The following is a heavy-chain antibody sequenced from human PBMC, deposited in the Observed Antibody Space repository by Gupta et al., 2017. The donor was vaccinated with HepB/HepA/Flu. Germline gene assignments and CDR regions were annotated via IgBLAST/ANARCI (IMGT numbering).Heavy chain of an antibody. D-gene: IGHD2-2*01. CDR2: IKQDGSEK. V-gene: IGHV3-7*01. Sequence: EVQLVESGGGLVQPGGSLRLSCAASGITFSSYWMSWVRQAPGKGLEWVANIKQDGSEKYYVDSVKGRFTISRDNAKNSLYLQMNSLRAEDTAVYYCARMTHQLLRNYYYYYMDVWGKGPRSPSP. CDR3: ARMTHQLLRNYYYYYMDV. CDR1: GITFSSYW. J-gene: IGHJ6*03.